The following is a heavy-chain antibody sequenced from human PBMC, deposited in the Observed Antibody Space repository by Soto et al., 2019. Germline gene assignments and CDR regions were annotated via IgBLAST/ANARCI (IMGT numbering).Heavy chain of an antibody. D-gene: IGHD3-22*01. V-gene: IGHV1-2*02. CDR2: INPNSGGT. CDR1: GYTFTGYY. CDR3: ARLDGYYYDSGGYSYGMDV. J-gene: IGHJ6*02. Sequence: ASVKVSCKASGYTFTGYYMHWVRQAPGQGLEWMGWINPNSGGTNYAQRFQGRVTMTRDTSISTAYMELSRLRSDDTAVYYCARLDGYYYDSGGYSYGMDVWGQGTTVTVSS.